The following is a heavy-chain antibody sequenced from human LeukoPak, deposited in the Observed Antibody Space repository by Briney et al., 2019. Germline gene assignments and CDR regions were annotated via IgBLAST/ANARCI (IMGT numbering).Heavy chain of an antibody. CDR3: ALAGTNYYYYMDV. Sequence: PGGSLRLSCAASGFTFSSYWMSWVRQAPGKGLEWVANIKQDGSEKYYVDSVKGRFTISRDNAKNSLYLQMNSLRAEDTAVYYCALAGTNYYYYMDVWGKGTTVTVS. D-gene: IGHD6-19*01. V-gene: IGHV3-7*01. CDR2: IKQDGSEK. J-gene: IGHJ6*03. CDR1: GFTFSSYW.